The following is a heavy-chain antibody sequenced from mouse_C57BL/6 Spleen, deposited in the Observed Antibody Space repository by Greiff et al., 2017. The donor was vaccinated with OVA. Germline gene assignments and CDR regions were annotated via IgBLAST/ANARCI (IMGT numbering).Heavy chain of an antibody. V-gene: IGHV1-18*01. Sequence: VQLKESGPELVKPGASVKIPCKASGYTFTDYNMDWVKQSPGKSLEWIGDINPNNGGTIYNQKFKGKATLTVDKSSSTAYMELRSLTSEDTAVYYCARLYSNGAWFAYWGQGTLVTVSA. CDR3: ARLYSNGAWFAY. CDR2: INPNNGGT. J-gene: IGHJ3*01. D-gene: IGHD2-5*01. CDR1: GYTFTDYN.